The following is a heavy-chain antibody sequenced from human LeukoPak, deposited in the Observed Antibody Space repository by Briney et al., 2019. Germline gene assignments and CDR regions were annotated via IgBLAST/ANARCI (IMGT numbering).Heavy chain of an antibody. V-gene: IGHV4-59*01. Sequence: SETLSLTCTVSGGSISSYYWSWIRQPPGKGLEWIGYIYYSGSTNYNPSLKSRVTISVDTSKNQSSLKLSSVTAADTAVYYCAGEMRGYSYGSSYWYFDLWGRGTLVTVSS. D-gene: IGHD5-18*01. CDR1: GGSISSYY. CDR3: AGEMRGYSYGSSYWYFDL. J-gene: IGHJ2*01. CDR2: IYYSGST.